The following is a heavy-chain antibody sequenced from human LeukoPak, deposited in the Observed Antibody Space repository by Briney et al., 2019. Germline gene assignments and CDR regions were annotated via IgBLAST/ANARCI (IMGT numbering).Heavy chain of an antibody. Sequence: GGSLRLSCAASGFTFSSYGMSWVRQAPGKGLEWVSCISSSSSYIYYANSVKGRFTISRGNAKNSLYLQMNSLRAEDTAVYYCVRDYENLTGSKTRFHYWGQGTLVTVSS. CDR3: VRDYENLTGSKTRFHY. CDR2: ISSSSSYI. V-gene: IGHV3-21*01. CDR1: GFTFSSYG. D-gene: IGHD3-9*01. J-gene: IGHJ4*02.